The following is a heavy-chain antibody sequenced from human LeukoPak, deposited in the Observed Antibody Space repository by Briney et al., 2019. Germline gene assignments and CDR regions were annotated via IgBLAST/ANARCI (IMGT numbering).Heavy chain of an antibody. V-gene: IGHV3-23*01. CDR1: GFTFSSYA. CDR2: ISGSGGST. Sequence: GGSLRLSCAASGFTFSSYAMSWVRQAPGKGLEWVSAISGSGGSTYYADSVKGRFTISRDNSKNTLYLQMNSLRAEDTAVYYCARAPIARPVSAQFDPWGQGTLVTVSS. J-gene: IGHJ5*02. CDR3: ARAPIARPVSAQFDP. D-gene: IGHD6-6*01.